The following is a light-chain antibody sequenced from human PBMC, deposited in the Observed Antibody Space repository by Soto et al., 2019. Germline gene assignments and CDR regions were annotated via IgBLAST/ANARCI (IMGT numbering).Light chain of an antibody. Sequence: QPVLTQSSSASASPGSSVKLTCTLSSGHSSYIIAWHQQQPGKAPRYLMKLEGSGSYNKGSGVPDRFSGSSSGADRYLTIANLQFEDEADYYCETWDSNTHVFGTGTKLTVL. CDR2: LEGSGSY. V-gene: IGLV4-60*02. CDR3: ETWDSNTHV. J-gene: IGLJ1*01. CDR1: SGHSSYI.